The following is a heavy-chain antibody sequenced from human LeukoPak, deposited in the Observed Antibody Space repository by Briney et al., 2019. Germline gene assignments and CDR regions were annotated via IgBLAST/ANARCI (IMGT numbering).Heavy chain of an antibody. CDR1: GYTFTSYY. CDR3: ARELLDSSGYPGPFDI. D-gene: IGHD3-22*01. V-gene: IGHV1-46*01. J-gene: IGHJ3*02. Sequence: ASVKVSCKASGYTFTSYYMHWVRQAPAQGLEWMGIINPSGGSTSYAQKFQGRVTMTRDTSTSTVYMELSSLRSEDTAVYYCARELLDSSGYPGPFDIWGQGTMATVSS. CDR2: INPSGGST.